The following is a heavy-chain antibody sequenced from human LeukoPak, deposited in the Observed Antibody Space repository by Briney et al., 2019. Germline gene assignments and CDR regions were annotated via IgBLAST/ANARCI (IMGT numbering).Heavy chain of an antibody. CDR2: ISGSGGST. Sequence: GGSLKLSCAASGFTFSSYAMSWVRQAPGKGLEWVSAISGSGGSTYYADSVKGRFTISRDNSKNTLYLQMNSLRAEDTAVYYCARDIVVVPAASFSYYYGMDVWGQGTTVTVSS. CDR3: ARDIVVVPAASFSYYYGMDV. V-gene: IGHV3-23*01. J-gene: IGHJ6*02. D-gene: IGHD2-2*01. CDR1: GFTFSSYA.